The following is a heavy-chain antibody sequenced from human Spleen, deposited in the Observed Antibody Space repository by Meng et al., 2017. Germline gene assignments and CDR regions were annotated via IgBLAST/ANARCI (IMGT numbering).Heavy chain of an antibody. J-gene: IGHJ5*02. CDR3: ARDPAGGLLWFGELLYLRGFGWFDP. CDR1: GYTFTGYY. V-gene: IGHV1-46*01. CDR2: INPSGGST. D-gene: IGHD3-10*01. Sequence: ASVKVSCKASGYTFTGYYMHWVRQAPGQGLEWMGIINPSGGSTSYAQKFQGRVTMTRDTSTSTVYMELSSLRSEDTAVYYCARDPAGGLLWFGELLYLRGFGWFDPWGQGTLVTVSS.